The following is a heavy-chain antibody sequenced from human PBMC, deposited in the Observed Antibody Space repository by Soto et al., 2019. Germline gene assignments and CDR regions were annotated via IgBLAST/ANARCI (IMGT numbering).Heavy chain of an antibody. CDR1: GYTFTSYG. CDR3: ARELYDFWSGSRVQMDV. D-gene: IGHD3-3*01. Sequence: AAVKVSCKASGYTFTSYGISWVRQAPGQGLEWMGWISAYNGNTNYAQKLQGRVTMTTDTSTSTAYMELRSLRSDDTAVYYCARELYDFWSGSRVQMDVWGQGTTVTVSS. CDR2: ISAYNGNT. V-gene: IGHV1-18*04. J-gene: IGHJ6*02.